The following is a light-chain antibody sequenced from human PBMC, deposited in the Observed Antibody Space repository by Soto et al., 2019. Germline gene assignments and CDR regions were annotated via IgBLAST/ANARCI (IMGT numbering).Light chain of an antibody. Sequence: EISMTQFPAILSASPGGGATLSCRAAQDVTTNFAWYQLRRGQPPRLLIYDISTRATGVPARFSGTGSGTEFTLTITSLQSEDCALYYCLQYDNWPPWTFGQGTKVDIK. CDR3: LQYDNWPPWT. J-gene: IGKJ1*01. CDR1: QDVTTN. CDR2: DIS. V-gene: IGKV3-15*01.